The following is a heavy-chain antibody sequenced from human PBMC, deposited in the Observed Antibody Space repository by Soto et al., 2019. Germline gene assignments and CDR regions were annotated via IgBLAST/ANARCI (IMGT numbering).Heavy chain of an antibody. D-gene: IGHD3-22*01. J-gene: IGHJ4*02. Sequence: ASVKVSCKASGCTFTGYYMHWVRQAPGQGLEWMGWINPNSGGTNYAQKFQGWVTMTRDTSISTAYMELSRLRSDDTAVYYCARSPYYYDSSGYFHYWGQGTLVTVSS. CDR2: INPNSGGT. CDR3: ARSPYYYDSSGYFHY. V-gene: IGHV1-2*04. CDR1: GCTFTGYY.